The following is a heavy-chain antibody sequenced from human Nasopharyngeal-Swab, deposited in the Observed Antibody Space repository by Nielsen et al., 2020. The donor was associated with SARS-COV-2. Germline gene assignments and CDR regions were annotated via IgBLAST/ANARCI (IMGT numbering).Heavy chain of an antibody. CDR2: ISSSSTI. D-gene: IGHD6-19*01. Sequence: GGSLRLSCAASGFTSSSYSMNWVRQAPGKGLEWVSYISSSSTIYYADSVKGRFTISRDNAKNSLYLQMNSLRAEDTAVYYCARDLFKAVAGTSGDYWGQGTLVTVSS. CDR3: ARDLFKAVAGTSGDY. J-gene: IGHJ4*02. V-gene: IGHV3-48*04. CDR1: GFTSSSYS.